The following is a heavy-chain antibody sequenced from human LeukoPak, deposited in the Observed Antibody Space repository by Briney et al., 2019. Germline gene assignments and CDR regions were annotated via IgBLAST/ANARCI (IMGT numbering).Heavy chain of an antibody. CDR3: AASSSSVLYYFDY. CDR1: GFTFSSYW. CDR2: IKQDGSEK. D-gene: IGHD6-6*01. Sequence: AGGSLRLSCAASGFTFSSYWMSWVRQAPGKGLEWVANIKQDGSEKCYVDSVKGRFTISRDNAKNSLYLQMNSLRAEDTAVYYCAASSSSVLYYFDYWGQGTLVTVSS. J-gene: IGHJ4*02. V-gene: IGHV3-7*01.